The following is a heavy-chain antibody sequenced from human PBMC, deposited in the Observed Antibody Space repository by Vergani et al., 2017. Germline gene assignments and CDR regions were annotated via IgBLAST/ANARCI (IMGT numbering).Heavy chain of an antibody. CDR3: ARDLRLLYNRFDP. J-gene: IGHJ5*02. CDR1: GFTFNQYG. D-gene: IGHD1-14*01. V-gene: IGHV3-33*08. CDR2: TWYDGNNK. Sequence: VQLLESGGGLVQPGGSLRLSCAASGFTFNQYGMHCVRQAPGKGLEWVAVTWYDGNNKQYADSVKGRFTISRDNSKSTMYLQMNSLRDEDTGVYYCARDLRLLYNRFDPWGQGTLVTVSS.